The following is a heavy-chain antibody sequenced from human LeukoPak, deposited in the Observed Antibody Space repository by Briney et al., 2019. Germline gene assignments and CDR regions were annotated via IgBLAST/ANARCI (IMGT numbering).Heavy chain of an antibody. Sequence: GGSLRLSCAASGFSVSGNYMSWVRQSPGKGLEWVSAIYLTGTTHYADSVKGRFTISRDNSKNALNLQMNSLRVKDTAVYYCAAAYCGGDCYSDNHYYFMDLWGRGTTVTVSS. D-gene: IGHD2-21*02. J-gene: IGHJ6*03. CDR1: GFSVSGNY. CDR2: IYLTGTT. CDR3: AAAYCGGDCYSDNHYYFMDL. V-gene: IGHV3-53*01.